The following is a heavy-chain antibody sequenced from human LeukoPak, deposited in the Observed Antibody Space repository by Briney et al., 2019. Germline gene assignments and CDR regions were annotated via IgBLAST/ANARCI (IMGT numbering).Heavy chain of an antibody. Sequence: PGGSLRLSSAASGFTFSSYSMNWVRQAPGKGLEWVSSISSSSSYIYYADSVKGRFTISRDNAKNSLYLQMNSLRAEDTAVYYCARAKSSSSWHDYWGQGTLVTVSS. CDR2: ISSSSSYI. CDR3: ARAKSSSSWHDY. CDR1: GFTFSSYS. D-gene: IGHD6-13*01. V-gene: IGHV3-21*01. J-gene: IGHJ4*02.